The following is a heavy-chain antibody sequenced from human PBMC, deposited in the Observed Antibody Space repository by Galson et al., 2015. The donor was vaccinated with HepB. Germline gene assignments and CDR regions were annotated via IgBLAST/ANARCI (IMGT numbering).Heavy chain of an antibody. CDR3: ARLDGNGYNLDDAFDI. CDR1: GYTFTSYG. Sequence: SVKVSCKASGYTFTSYGIIWVRQAPGQGLEWMGWISAYNGNTNYAQKLQGRVTMTTDTSTSTAYMELRSLRSDDTAVYYCARLDGNGYNLDDAFDIWGQGTMVTVSS. D-gene: IGHD5-24*01. CDR2: ISAYNGNT. J-gene: IGHJ3*02. V-gene: IGHV1-18*01.